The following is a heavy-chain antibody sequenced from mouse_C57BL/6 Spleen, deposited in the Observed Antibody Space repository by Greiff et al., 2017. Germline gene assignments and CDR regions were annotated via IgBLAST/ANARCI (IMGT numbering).Heavy chain of an antibody. CDR1: GYAFSSSW. J-gene: IGHJ2*01. Sequence: LQESGAELVKPGASVTISCKASGYAFSSSWMNWVKQRPGQGLEWIGQIYPGDGDTNYTGKFKGKAPLTADKSSSTAYMQLSSLTSEDSAFYFCAIKTVVAGVDYWGQGTTLTVAS. V-gene: IGHV1-80*01. CDR3: AIKTVVAGVDY. CDR2: IYPGDGDT. D-gene: IGHD1-1*01.